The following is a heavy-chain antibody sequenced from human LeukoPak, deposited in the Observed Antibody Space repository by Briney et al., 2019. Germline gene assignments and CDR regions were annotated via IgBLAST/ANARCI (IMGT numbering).Heavy chain of an antibody. CDR2: ISSSSSYI. CDR3: ARDLHYYDSSGYYRPSDY. D-gene: IGHD3-22*01. Sequence: PGGSLRLSCAASGFTLSSYSMNWVRQAPGKGLEWVSSISSSSSYIYYADSVKGRFTISRDNAKNSLYLQMNSLRAEDTAVYYCARDLHYYDSSGYYRPSDYWGQGTLVTVSS. V-gene: IGHV3-21*01. J-gene: IGHJ4*02. CDR1: GFTLSSYS.